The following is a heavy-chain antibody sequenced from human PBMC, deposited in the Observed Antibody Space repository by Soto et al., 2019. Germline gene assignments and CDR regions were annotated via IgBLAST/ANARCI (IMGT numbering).Heavy chain of an antibody. Sequence: GGSLRFSCAASGFNFSSYAMSWIRQAPGKGPEWVAGITTSGDRSGYADSVKGRFTVSRDNSQNTMYLQLNSLRGDDTAIYYCARGLEAGYYFDYWGQGTLVTVSS. CDR3: ARGLEAGYYFDY. CDR2: ITTSGDRS. V-gene: IGHV3-23*01. J-gene: IGHJ4*02. D-gene: IGHD3-22*01. CDR1: GFNFSSYA.